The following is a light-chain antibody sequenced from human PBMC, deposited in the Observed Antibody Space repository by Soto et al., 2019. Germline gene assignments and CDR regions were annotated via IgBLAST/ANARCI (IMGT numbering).Light chain of an antibody. Sequence: QSVLTQPPSVSGAPGQRVTISCTGSSSNIGAGYDVHWYEQLPGTAPKLLIYDNTNRPSGVPDRFSGSKSGTSASLAITGLQAEDEADHYCQSYDNSLSTSVFGGGTKLTVL. J-gene: IGLJ2*01. V-gene: IGLV1-40*01. CDR1: SSNIGAGYD. CDR3: QSYDNSLSTSV. CDR2: DNT.